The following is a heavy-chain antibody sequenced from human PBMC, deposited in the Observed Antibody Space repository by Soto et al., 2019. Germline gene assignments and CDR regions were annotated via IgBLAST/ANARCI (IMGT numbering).Heavy chain of an antibody. Sequence: SVKVSCKASGGTFSSYAISWVRQAPGQGLEWMGGIIPIFGTANYAQKFQGRVTITADKSTSTAYMELSSLRYDDTAVYYCARDDASSSRARAFDIWGQGTMVTVSS. V-gene: IGHV1-69*06. CDR1: GGTFSSYA. CDR3: ARDDASSSRARAFDI. D-gene: IGHD2-2*01. CDR2: IIPIFGTA. J-gene: IGHJ3*02.